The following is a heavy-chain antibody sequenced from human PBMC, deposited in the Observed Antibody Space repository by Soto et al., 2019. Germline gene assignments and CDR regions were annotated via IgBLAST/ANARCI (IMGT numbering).Heavy chain of an antibody. J-gene: IGHJ5*02. V-gene: IGHV4-4*07. Sequence: SETLSLTCTVSVGSFSSYYCNWVRKSAGKGLKWIGRFYPTGSTTYNPCLKSRLTMSVDTSRNQFSLGLTSMTAADTAVYYCATGRSEVVPGAMDTWGQGTLVTVSS. CDR3: ATGRSEVVPGAMDT. CDR1: VGSFSSYY. CDR2: FYPTGST. D-gene: IGHD2-2*01.